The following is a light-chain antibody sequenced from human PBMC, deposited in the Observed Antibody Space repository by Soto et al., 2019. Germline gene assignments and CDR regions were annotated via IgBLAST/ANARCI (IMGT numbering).Light chain of an antibody. J-gene: IGKJ4*01. CDR1: QGISNY. V-gene: IGKV1-8*01. Sequence: AIRMTQSPSSFSASTGDRVTITCRAIQGISNYLAWYQQKPGKAPKLLIYAASTLQSGVPSRFSGSGSGTDFTLTISCLQSEDIATYYCQQYDNPNLTVTFGGGTKVDIK. CDR2: AAS. CDR3: QQYDNPNLTVT.